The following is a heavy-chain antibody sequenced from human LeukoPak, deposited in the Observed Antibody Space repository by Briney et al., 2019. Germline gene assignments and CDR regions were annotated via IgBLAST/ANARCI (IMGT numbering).Heavy chain of an antibody. CDR2: INHSGST. Sequence: PSETLSLTCAVYGGSFSGYYWSWIRQPPGKGLEWIGEINHSGSTNYNPSLKSRVTISVDTSKNQFSLQLSSVTAADTAVYYCARGRGSGNSYPPFDYWGQGTLVTVSS. CDR1: GGSFSGYY. J-gene: IGHJ4*02. V-gene: IGHV4-34*01. D-gene: IGHD3-10*01. CDR3: ARGRGSGNSYPPFDY.